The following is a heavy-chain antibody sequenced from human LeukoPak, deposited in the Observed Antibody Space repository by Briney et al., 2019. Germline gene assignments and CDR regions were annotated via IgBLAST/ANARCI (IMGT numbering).Heavy chain of an antibody. D-gene: IGHD3-10*01. CDR1: GYTFTSHY. CDR2: INPNSGST. Sequence: ASVKVSCKASGYTFTSHYITWVRQAPGQGLEWMGIINPNSGSTDYAQKFRGRVILTRDTSTSTFYMELSSLRSEDTAVYYCARSEYYGSGSFDYWGQGTLVTVSS. J-gene: IGHJ4*02. CDR3: ARSEYYGSGSFDY. V-gene: IGHV1-46*01.